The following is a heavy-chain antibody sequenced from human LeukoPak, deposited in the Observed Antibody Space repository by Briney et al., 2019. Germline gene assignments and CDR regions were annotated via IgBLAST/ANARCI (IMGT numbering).Heavy chain of an antibody. CDR1: GYTFTSYG. V-gene: IGHV1-18*01. J-gene: IGHJ5*02. CDR3: ARDRPAGSWFDP. CDR2: ISAYNGNT. Sequence: APVKVSCKASGYTFTSYGISWVRQAPGQGLEWMGWISAYNGNTNYAQKLQGRVTMTTDTSTSTAYMELRSLRSDDTAVYYCARDRPAGSWFDPWGQGTLVTVSS. D-gene: IGHD3-10*01.